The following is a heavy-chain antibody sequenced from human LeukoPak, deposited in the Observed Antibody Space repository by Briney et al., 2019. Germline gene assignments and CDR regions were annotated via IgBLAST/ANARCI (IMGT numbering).Heavy chain of an antibody. D-gene: IGHD2-15*01. CDR2: MNPNSGNT. V-gene: IGHV1-8*01. J-gene: IGHJ4*02. Sequence: ASVKVSCKASGYTFTSYDTNWVRQATGQGLEWMGWMNPNSGNTGYAQKFQGRVTMTRNTSISTAYMELSSLRSEDTAVYYCARGDEAYCSGGSCYPSYWGQGTLVTVSS. CDR1: GYTFTSYD. CDR3: ARGDEAYCSGGSCYPSY.